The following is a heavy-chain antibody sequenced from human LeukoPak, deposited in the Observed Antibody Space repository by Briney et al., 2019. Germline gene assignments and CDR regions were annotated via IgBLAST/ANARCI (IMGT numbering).Heavy chain of an antibody. CDR3: AKDALQWVPEH. Sequence: GGSLRLSCAASGFSFSSYGMHWVRQAPGRGLEWVAFIRYDGSNKYYADSVKGRFTISRDNSKNTLSLQMSSLRPEDAAVYYCAKDALQWVPEHWGQGTLVTVSS. CDR2: IRYDGSNK. J-gene: IGHJ4*02. D-gene: IGHD6-19*01. V-gene: IGHV3-30*02. CDR1: GFSFSSYG.